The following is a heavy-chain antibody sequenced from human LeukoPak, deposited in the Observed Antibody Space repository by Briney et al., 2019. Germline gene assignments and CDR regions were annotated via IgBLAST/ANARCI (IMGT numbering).Heavy chain of an antibody. CDR2: ISSSSSFT. J-gene: IGHJ4*02. CDR1: GFTFSSYW. CDR3: ARDGMSDYDYFDY. V-gene: IGHV3-11*05. Sequence: GGSLRLSCAASGFTFSSYWMYWVRQAPGKGLEWVSYISSSSSFTNHADSVKGRFTISRDNAKNSLYLHMNSLRAEDTAVYYCARDGMSDYDYFDYWGQGTLVTVSS. D-gene: IGHD5-12*01.